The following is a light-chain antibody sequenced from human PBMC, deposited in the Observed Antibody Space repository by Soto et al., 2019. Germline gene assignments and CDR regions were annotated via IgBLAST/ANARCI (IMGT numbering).Light chain of an antibody. CDR2: GAS. J-gene: IGKJ4*01. CDR3: QQYNNWGLA. V-gene: IGKV3D-15*01. CDR1: QNVGTN. Sequence: IVMTQSPATLSVSPGEGVTLSCRASQNVGTNLAWYQQRPGQAPRLLIYGASTRATGVPASFSGSGSGTEFTLTIKSLQSEDFAVYFCQQYNNWGLAFGGGIKVEI.